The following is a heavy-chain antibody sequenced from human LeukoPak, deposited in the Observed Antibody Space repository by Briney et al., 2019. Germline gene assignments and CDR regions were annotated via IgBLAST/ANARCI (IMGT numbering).Heavy chain of an antibody. CDR2: ISGSGGST. Sequence: GGSLRLSCAASGFTFSSYAMSWVRQAPGKGLEWVSGISGSGGSTYYADSVKGRFTISRDNSKNTLYLQMNSLRDEDTAVYYCAKSFSVGYSSGWYVAAYYFDYWGQGTLVTVSS. CDR3: AKSFSVGYSSGWYVAAYYFDY. J-gene: IGHJ4*02. CDR1: GFTFSSYA. V-gene: IGHV3-23*01. D-gene: IGHD6-19*01.